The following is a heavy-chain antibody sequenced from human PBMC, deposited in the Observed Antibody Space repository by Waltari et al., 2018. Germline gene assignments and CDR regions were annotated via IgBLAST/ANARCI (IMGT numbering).Heavy chain of an antibody. D-gene: IGHD6-19*01. CDR2: IWYDGSNK. Sequence: QVQLVESGGGVVQPGRSLRLSCAASGFTFSSYGMHWVRQAPGKGLEWVAVIWYDGSNKYYADSVKGRFTISRDNSKNTLYLQMNSLRAEDTAVYYCAKDSSGWFDPWGQGTLVTVSS. CDR3: AKDSSGWFDP. J-gene: IGHJ5*02. V-gene: IGHV3-33*06. CDR1: GFTFSSYG.